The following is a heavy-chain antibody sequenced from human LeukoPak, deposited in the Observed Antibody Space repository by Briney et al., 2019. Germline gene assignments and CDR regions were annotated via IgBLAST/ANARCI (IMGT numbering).Heavy chain of an antibody. D-gene: IGHD3-10*01. J-gene: IGHJ4*02. V-gene: IGHV4-39*07. CDR1: GGSISSSSYY. CDR2: IYYSGST. Sequence: KASETLSLTCTVSGGSISSSSYYWGWIRQPPGKGLEWIGSIYYSGSTYYNPSLKSRVTISVDTSKNQFSLKLSSVTAADTAVYYCARDRDYYGSGRLDYWGQGTLVTVSS. CDR3: ARDRDYYGSGRLDY.